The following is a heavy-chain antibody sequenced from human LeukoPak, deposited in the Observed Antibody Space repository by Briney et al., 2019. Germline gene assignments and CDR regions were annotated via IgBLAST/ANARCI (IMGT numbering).Heavy chain of an antibody. CDR1: GFTFSSYG. V-gene: IGHV3-30*02. D-gene: IGHD3-10*01. CDR3: AKDQGATGITQWVSEY. J-gene: IGHJ4*02. CDR2: IWYDGSNK. Sequence: PGGSLRLSCAASGFTFSSYGMHWVRQAPGKGLEWVAVIWYDGSNKYYADSVKGRFTISRDNSKNTLYLQMNSLRAEDTAVYYCAKDQGATGITQWVSEYWGQGTLVTVSS.